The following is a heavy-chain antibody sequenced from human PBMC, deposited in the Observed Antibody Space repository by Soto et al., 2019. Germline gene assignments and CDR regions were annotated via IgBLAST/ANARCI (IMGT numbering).Heavy chain of an antibody. V-gene: IGHV1-3*01. J-gene: IGHJ5*02. CDR1: GYTFTSYA. D-gene: IGHD1-1*01. CDR2: INAGNGNT. CDR3: ARGPLGVQDADRRVHWFDP. Sequence: ASVKVPSKASGYTFTSYALHSLRHAPGPRLEWMGWINAGNGNTKYSQKFQGRVTITRDTSASTAYMELSSLRSEDTAVYYCARGPLGVQDADRRVHWFDPWGQGTLVNVSS.